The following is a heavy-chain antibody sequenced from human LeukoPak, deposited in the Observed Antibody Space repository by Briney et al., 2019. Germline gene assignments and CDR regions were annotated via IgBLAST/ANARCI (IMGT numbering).Heavy chain of an antibody. D-gene: IGHD6-13*01. CDR1: GFTFSSYA. CDR2: ISGSGGST. CDR3: AKGTSSSWYRSCDY. V-gene: IGHV3-23*01. Sequence: GGSLRLSCAASGFTFSSYAMSWVRQAPGKGLEWVSAISGSGGSTYYADSVKGRFTISRDNSKNALYLQMNSLRAEDTAVYYCAKGTSSSWYRSCDYWGQGTLVTVSS. J-gene: IGHJ4*02.